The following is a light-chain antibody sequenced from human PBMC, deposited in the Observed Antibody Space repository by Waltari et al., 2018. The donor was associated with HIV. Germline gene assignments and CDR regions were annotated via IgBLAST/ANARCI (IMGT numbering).Light chain of an antibody. CDR1: QSIGSY. CDR2: GAS. V-gene: IGKV3-20*01. CDR3: QQYIGSPRT. Sequence: IVLTQSPATLSLSPGDRATLSCRASQSIGSYLAWYQQKPGQAPRLLIYGASSRATGIPDMFSGSGSGTDFTLTISSLEPEDCAVYYCQQYIGSPRTFGQGTKVELK. J-gene: IGKJ1*01.